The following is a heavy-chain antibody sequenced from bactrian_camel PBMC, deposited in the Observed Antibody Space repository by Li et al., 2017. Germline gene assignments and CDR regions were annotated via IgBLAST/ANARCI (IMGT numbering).Heavy chain of an antibody. Sequence: VQLVESGGGLVQPGGSLRLSCAASGFTFSAFGMSWVRQAPGKGLEWVSYINTNGGETYYADSVPSRFTISRDNAKNTLYLQLNSPKTDDTSMYYCVGGPDGGSWYGTGPWGQGTQVTVS. D-gene: IGHD6*01. V-gene: IGHV3S40*01. J-gene: IGHJ6*01. CDR2: INTNGGET. CDR1: GFTFSAFG. CDR3: VGGPDGGSWYGTGP.